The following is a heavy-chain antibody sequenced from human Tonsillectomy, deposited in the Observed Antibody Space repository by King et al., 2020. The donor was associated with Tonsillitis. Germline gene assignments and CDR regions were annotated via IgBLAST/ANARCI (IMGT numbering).Heavy chain of an antibody. CDR1: GDSISGYY. V-gene: IGHV4-59*08. D-gene: IGHD3-16*01. Sequence: LQLQESGPGLVKPSETLSLICTVSGDSISGYYWTWIRQSPGKGLEYIGYIFYTGTTNYNPSLRSRVTILVDTSKNQFSLRLSSVTAADTAVYYCARLYHDQSGRIDYWGQGTLVTVSS. J-gene: IGHJ4*02. CDR2: IFYTGTT. CDR3: ARLYHDQSGRIDY.